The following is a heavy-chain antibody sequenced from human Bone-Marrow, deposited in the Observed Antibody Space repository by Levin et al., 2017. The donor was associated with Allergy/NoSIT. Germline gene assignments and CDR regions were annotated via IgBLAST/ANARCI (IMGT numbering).Heavy chain of an antibody. CDR2: ISSSGTYI. CDR3: ARDSLGHSSSWYFFDL. J-gene: IGHJ4*02. D-gene: IGHD6-13*01. V-gene: IGHV3-21*06. CDR1: GFAFGRHT. Sequence: ASVKVSCTASGFAFGRHTMHWVRQAPGKGLEWVASISSSGTYIFYADSLKGRFTISRDNAKNSLYLQVHSLRGDETAVYYCARDSLGHSSSWYFFDLWGQGTLVTVSS.